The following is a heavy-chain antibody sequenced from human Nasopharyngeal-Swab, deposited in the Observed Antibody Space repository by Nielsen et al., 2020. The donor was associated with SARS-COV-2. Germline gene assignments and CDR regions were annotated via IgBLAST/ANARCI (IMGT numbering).Heavy chain of an antibody. CDR2: VYYNGNT. V-gene: IGHV4-4*02. D-gene: IGHD6-13*01. CDR3: ARDRGSSLAFDI. Sequence: SETLSLTCDVSGDSIRFSNWWSWVRQPPGKGLEWIGEVYYNGNTNYNPSLKSRLTILVDKSKNQFSLKLYSVTAADTAVYYCARDRGSSLAFDIWGQGTMVTVSS. J-gene: IGHJ3*02. CDR1: GDSIRFSNW.